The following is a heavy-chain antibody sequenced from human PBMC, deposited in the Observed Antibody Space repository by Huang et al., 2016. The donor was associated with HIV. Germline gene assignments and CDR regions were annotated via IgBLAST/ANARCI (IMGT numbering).Heavy chain of an antibody. Sequence: EVQFVESGGGLVKPGRSLRLSCTASGFTFGNYGMSWFRQVPGKGLGWVGLVRSKEYSETNEYAAAVKGRFTISRDDSKSIAYLQMNSLKPEDTAVYYCTRDSVYPNYYDGSGFYFDYWGQGTLVTVSS. CDR2: VRSKEYSETN. CDR1: GFTFGNYG. D-gene: IGHD3-22*01. V-gene: IGHV3-49*05. J-gene: IGHJ4*02. CDR3: TRDSVYPNYYDGSGFYFDY.